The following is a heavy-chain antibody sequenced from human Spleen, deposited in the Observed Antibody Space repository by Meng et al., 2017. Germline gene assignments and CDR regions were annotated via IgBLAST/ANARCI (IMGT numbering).Heavy chain of an antibody. CDR3: ARSTYGDSYFHY. CDR1: GGSISSSTSY. V-gene: IGHV4-39*07. D-gene: IGHD4-17*01. CDR2: IYYSGST. J-gene: IGHJ4*02. Sequence: SETLSLTCAVSGGSISSSTSYWGWIRQPPGKGLEWIGNIYYSGSTSYNPSLKSRVTISVDTSKNQFSLKLKSVTAADTAVYYCARSTYGDSYFHYWGQGTLVTVSS.